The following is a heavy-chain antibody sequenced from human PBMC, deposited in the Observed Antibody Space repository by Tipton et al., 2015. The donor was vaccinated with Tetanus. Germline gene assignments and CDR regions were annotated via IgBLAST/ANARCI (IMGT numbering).Heavy chain of an antibody. J-gene: IGHJ4*02. CDR3: ATPLGLGSGEGIDY. CDR1: GGSVSSYY. CDR2: ISHSGST. V-gene: IGHV4-59*02. Sequence: TLSLTCTVSGGSVSSYYWSWIRQPPGKRLEWIGYISHSGSTSYNPSLKSRVTISVDTTKNQLSLKLRSVTAADTAVYYCATPLGLGSGEGIDYWGQGTLVTVSS. D-gene: IGHD3-10*01.